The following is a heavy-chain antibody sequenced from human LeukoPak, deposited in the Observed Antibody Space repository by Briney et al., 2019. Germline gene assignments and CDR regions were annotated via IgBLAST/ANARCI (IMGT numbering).Heavy chain of an antibody. CDR2: ISGSGGST. V-gene: IGHV3-23*01. CDR3: AKAVRNSSSWNDY. D-gene: IGHD6-13*01. J-gene: IGHJ4*02. Sequence: GGSLRLSCTPSGLSFGDYGMSWVRQAPGKGLEWVSGISGSGGSTYYADSVKGRFTISRDNSKNTLYLQMNSLRDEDTAVHYCAKAVRNSSSWNDYWGQGSLVTVSS. CDR1: GLSFGDYG.